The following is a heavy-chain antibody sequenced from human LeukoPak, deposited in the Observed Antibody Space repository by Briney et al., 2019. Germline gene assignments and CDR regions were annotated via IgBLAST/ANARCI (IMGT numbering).Heavy chain of an antibody. CDR3: AKGATEGYYYYYGLDV. CDR1: GYTFTGYY. CDR2: INPKSGAT. J-gene: IGHJ6*02. Sequence: ASVKVSFKASGYTFTGYYMHWVRQAPGQGLEWMGWINPKSGATTYAQKFQDRVTLTRDTSINTDYMDLSGLTSDDTAVFYCAKGATEGYYYYYGLDVWGQGTTVTVSS. V-gene: IGHV1-2*02.